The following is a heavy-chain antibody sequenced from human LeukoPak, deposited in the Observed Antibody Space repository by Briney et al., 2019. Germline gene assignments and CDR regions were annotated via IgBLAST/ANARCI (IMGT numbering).Heavy chain of an antibody. Sequence: PGGSLRLSCAASGFTVTNNYMSWVRPAPGKGLEWVSVIYSGGSTYYADSVKGRFTISRDNSKNTLYLQMNSLRAEDTAVYYCALQQLKRYYFDYWGQGTLVTVSS. CDR2: IYSGGST. V-gene: IGHV3-66*01. J-gene: IGHJ4*02. CDR3: ALQQLKRYYFDY. CDR1: GFTVTNNY. D-gene: IGHD6-13*01.